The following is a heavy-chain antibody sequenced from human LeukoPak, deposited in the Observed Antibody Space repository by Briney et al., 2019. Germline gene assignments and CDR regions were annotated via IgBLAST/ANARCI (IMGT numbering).Heavy chain of an antibody. J-gene: IGHJ4*02. Sequence: SETLSLTCTVSGGSISSYYWSWIRQPPGKGLEWIEYIYCSGSTNYNPSLKSRVTISVDTSKNQFSLKLSSVTAADTAVYYCARRHYGDYVGFDYWGQGTLVTVSS. CDR1: GGSISSYY. CDR3: ARRHYGDYVGFDY. CDR2: IYCSGST. D-gene: IGHD4-17*01. V-gene: IGHV4-59*08.